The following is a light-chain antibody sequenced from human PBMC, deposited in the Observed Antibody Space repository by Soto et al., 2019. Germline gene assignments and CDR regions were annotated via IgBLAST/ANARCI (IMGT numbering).Light chain of an antibody. J-gene: IGKJ1*01. Sequence: DFVMTQSPDSLALSLGERATINCKSSQSVLYSSNNKNFLAWYQQKPGQPPKLLIYWASTRESGVPDRFSGSGSGTDFTLTISSLQAEDVAVYYCQQYYSTPRTFGQGTKVEIK. CDR2: WAS. V-gene: IGKV4-1*01. CDR1: QSVLYSSNNKNF. CDR3: QQYYSTPRT.